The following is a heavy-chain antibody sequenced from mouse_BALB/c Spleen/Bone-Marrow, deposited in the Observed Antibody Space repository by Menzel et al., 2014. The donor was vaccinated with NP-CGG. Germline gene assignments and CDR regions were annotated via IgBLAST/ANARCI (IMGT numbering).Heavy chain of an antibody. V-gene: IGHV2-9*02. D-gene: IGHD1-1*01. CDR3: ASSYYGSSQFAY. CDR1: GFSLTSYG. J-gene: IGHJ3*01. Sequence: QVHLQQPGPGLVAPSQSLSITCTVSGFSLTSYGVHWVRQPPGKGLEWLGVIWAGGSIIYNSALMSRLSISKDNSKSQVFLKMNSLQTDDTAMYYCASSYYGSSQFAYWGQGTLVTVSA. CDR2: IWAGGSI.